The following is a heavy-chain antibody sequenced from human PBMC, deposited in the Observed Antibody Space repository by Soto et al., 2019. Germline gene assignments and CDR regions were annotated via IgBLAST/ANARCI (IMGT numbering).Heavy chain of an antibody. D-gene: IGHD6-13*01. CDR3: ASSRKDYYYYGMDV. CDR1: GGTFSSYA. J-gene: IGHJ6*02. Sequence: QVQLVQSGAEVKKPGSSVKVSCKASGGTFSSYAISWVRQAPGQGLEWMGGTIPIFGTPNYAQKFQGRVSXTADESTSTAYMELSSLRSEDTAVYYCASSRKDYYYYGMDVWGQGTTVTVSS. CDR2: TIPIFGTP. V-gene: IGHV1-69*12.